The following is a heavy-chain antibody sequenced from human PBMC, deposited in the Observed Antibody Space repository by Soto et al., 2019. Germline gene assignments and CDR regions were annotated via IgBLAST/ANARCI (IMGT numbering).Heavy chain of an antibody. V-gene: IGHV4-59*01. CDR2: IYYSGST. J-gene: IGHJ4*02. D-gene: IGHD3-9*01. CDR1: GGSISSYY. Sequence: SETLSLTCTVSGGSISSYYWSWIRQPPGKGLEWIGYIYYSGSTNYNPSLKSRVTISVDTSKNQFSLKLSSVTAADTAVYYCARAGPEYDIYTGVFDYWTQGTLVLVSS. CDR3: ARAGPEYDIYTGVFDY.